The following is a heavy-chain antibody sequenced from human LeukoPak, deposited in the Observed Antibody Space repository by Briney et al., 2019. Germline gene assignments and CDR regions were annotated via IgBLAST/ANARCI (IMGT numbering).Heavy chain of an antibody. CDR1: GGTFSSYA. CDR2: IIPIFGTA. D-gene: IGHD6-19*01. V-gene: IGHV1-69*06. CDR3: ARETVSSGYGMDV. J-gene: IGHJ6*04. Sequence: SVKVSCKASGGTFSSYAISWVRQAPGQGLEWMGGIIPIFGTANCAQKFQGRVTITADKSTSTAYMELSSLRSEDTAVYYCARETVSSGYGMDVWGKGTTVTVSS.